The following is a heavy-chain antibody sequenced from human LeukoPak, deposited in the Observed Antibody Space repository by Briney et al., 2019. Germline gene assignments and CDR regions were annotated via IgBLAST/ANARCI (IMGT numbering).Heavy chain of an antibody. D-gene: IGHD3-10*01. J-gene: IGHJ3*02. Sequence: PGGSLRLSCAASGFTFSSYEMNWVRQAPGKGLEWVADIANDGSHTFYVESVKGRFTISRDNSKNTLYLQMNSLRVEDTAVYFCARERQDTIIHSGAFDIWGQGTMVTVSS. CDR1: GFTFSSYE. CDR3: ARERQDTIIHSGAFDI. V-gene: IGHV3-30-3*01. CDR2: IANDGSHT.